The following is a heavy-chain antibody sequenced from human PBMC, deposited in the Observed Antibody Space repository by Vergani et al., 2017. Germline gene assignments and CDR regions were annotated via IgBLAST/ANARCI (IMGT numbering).Heavy chain of an antibody. D-gene: IGHD6-19*01. J-gene: IGHJ4*02. V-gene: IGHV3-15*01. CDR1: GFTFSNAW. Sequence: EVQLVESGGGLVKPGGSLRLSCAASGFTFSNAWMSWVRQAPGKGLEWVGRIKSKTDGGTTDYAAPVKGRFTISRDDSKNTLYLQMNSLKTEDTAVYYCAKNSKSIAVAGASVLPNWGQGTLVTVSS. CDR3: AKNSKSIAVAGASVLPN. CDR2: IKSKTDGGTT.